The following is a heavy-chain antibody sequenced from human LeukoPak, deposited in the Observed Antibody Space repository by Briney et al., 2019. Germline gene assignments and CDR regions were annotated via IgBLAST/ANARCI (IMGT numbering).Heavy chain of an antibody. CDR2: INPSGGST. CDR3: AISITSRPNLYYFDY. J-gene: IGHJ4*02. D-gene: IGHD6-6*01. CDR1: GYTFTSYY. V-gene: IGHV1-46*01. Sequence: ASVKVSCKASGYTFTSYYMHWLRQAPGQGLEWMGIINPSGGSTSYAQKFQGRVTMTRDTSTSTAYMELRSLRSDDTAVYYCAISITSRPNLYYFDYWGQGTLVTVSS.